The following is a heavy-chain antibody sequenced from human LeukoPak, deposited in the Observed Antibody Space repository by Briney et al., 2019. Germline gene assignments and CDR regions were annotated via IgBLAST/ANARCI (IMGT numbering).Heavy chain of an antibody. V-gene: IGHV4-4*07. CDR1: GGSFSGYY. CDR2: IYTSGST. CDR3: ARDRRYYDSSGYIRGFDY. J-gene: IGHJ4*02. Sequence: PSETLSLTCAVYGGSFSGYYWSWIRQPAGKGLEWIGRIYTSGSTNYNPSLKSRVTISVDKSKNQFSLKLSSVTAADTAVYYCARDRRYYDSSGYIRGFDYWGQGTLVTVSS. D-gene: IGHD3-22*01.